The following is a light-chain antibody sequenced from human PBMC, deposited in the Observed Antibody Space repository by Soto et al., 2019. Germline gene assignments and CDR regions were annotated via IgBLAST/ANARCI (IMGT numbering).Light chain of an antibody. J-gene: IGKJ2*02. CDR3: EQYNNWPCT. CDR2: GAS. Sequence: EIVMTQSPATLSVSPGERATLSCRASQSGSSNFAWYQQKPGQAPRLLIYGASTRATGIPARFSGSGSGTDFTLTISSLQSEDFGVYYCEQYNNWPCTFGQGPKLEIK. V-gene: IGKV3-15*01. CDR1: QSGSSN.